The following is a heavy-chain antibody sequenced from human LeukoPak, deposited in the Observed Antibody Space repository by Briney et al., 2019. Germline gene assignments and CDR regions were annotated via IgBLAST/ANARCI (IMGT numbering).Heavy chain of an antibody. D-gene: IGHD2-2*01. CDR3: ARELGYCSSTSCYGGYFDY. CDR2: ISSSSSYI. J-gene: IGHJ4*02. CDR1: GFNFSSYE. V-gene: IGHV3-21*01. Sequence: GGSLRLSCAASGFNFSSYELNWVRQAPGKGLEWVSSISSSSSYIYYADSVKGRFTISRDNAKNSLYLQMNSLRAEDTAVYYCARELGYCSSTSCYGGYFDYWGQGTLVTVSS.